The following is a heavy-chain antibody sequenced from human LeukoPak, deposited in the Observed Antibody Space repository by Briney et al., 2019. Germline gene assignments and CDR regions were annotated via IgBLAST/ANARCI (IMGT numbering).Heavy chain of an antibody. CDR2: IYSGGST. CDR3: ARDAKQQLVRSATDY. D-gene: IGHD6-13*01. Sequence: GRSLRLSCAASGFTVSSNYMSWVRQAPGKGLEWVSVIYSGGSTYYADSVKGRFTISRDNSKNTLYLQMNSLRAEDTAVYYCARDAKQQLVRSATDYWGQGTLVTVSS. J-gene: IGHJ4*02. V-gene: IGHV3-66*01. CDR1: GFTVSSNY.